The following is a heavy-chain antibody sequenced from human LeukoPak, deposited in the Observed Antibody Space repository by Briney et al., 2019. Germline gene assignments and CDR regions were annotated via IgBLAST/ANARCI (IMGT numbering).Heavy chain of an antibody. CDR2: IIRIFGTA. CDR3: ARGYSYGLYFDY. Sequence: SVKVSCKASGGTFSSYAISWVRQAPGQGLEWMGRIIRIFGTANYAQKFQGRVTITTDESTSTAYMELSSLRSEDTAVYYCARGYSYGLYFDYWGQGTLVTVSS. D-gene: IGHD5-18*01. J-gene: IGHJ4*02. V-gene: IGHV1-69*05. CDR1: GGTFSSYA.